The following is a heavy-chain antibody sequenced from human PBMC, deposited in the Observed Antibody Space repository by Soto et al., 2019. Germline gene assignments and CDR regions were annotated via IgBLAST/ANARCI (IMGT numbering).Heavy chain of an antibody. CDR2: ISGSGGST. CDR1: GFTFSSYA. J-gene: IGHJ4*02. V-gene: IGHV3-23*01. D-gene: IGHD6-19*01. CDR3: SRRTSGCYFDY. Sequence: EVQLLESGGGLVQPGGSLRLSCAASGFTFSSYAMSWVRQAPGKGLEWVSVISGSGGSTYYADSVKGRSTISRDNAKNRLYLQMNSLRAEDTAVYYCSRRTSGCYFDYWGQGPLVTVSS.